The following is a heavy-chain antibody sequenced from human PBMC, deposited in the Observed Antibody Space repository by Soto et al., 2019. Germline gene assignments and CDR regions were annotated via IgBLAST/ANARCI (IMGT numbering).Heavy chain of an antibody. V-gene: IGHV3-23*01. Sequence: EVQLLESGGGLVQPGGSLRLSCAASGFTFSSYAMSWVRQAPGKGLEWVSAISGSGGSTYYADSVKGRFTISRDHSKNTLYLQMNRLRDEDTAVYYCAKEAQDIVVVVAATALDAFDICGQGTMVTVSS. CDR2: ISGSGGST. D-gene: IGHD2-15*01. CDR1: GFTFSSYA. J-gene: IGHJ3*02. CDR3: AKEAQDIVVVVAATALDAFDI.